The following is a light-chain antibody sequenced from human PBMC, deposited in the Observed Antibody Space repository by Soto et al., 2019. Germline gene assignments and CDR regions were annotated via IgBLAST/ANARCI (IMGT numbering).Light chain of an antibody. CDR1: QTISSW. CDR2: KAS. CDR3: QHYNSYSEA. Sequence: IQVPDVPSTLPRNIGDRLTLTYRASQTISSWLAWYQQKPGKAPKLLIYKASTLKSGVPSRFSGSGSGTEFTLTISSLQPDDIATYYCQHYNSYSEAFGQGTKVDIK. J-gene: IGKJ1*01. V-gene: IGKV1-5*03.